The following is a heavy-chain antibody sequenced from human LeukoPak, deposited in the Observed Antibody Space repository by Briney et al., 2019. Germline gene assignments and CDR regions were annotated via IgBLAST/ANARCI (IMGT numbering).Heavy chain of an antibody. CDR2: INPNSGGT. Sequence: GASVKVSCKASGYTFTGYYMHWVRQAPGQGLEWMGWINPNSGGTNYAQKFQGRATMTRDTSISTAYMELSRLRSDDTAVYYCARPSLGYCSSTSCDMNYWGQGTLVTVSS. CDR3: ARPSLGYCSSTSCDMNY. D-gene: IGHD2-2*02. J-gene: IGHJ4*02. CDR1: GYTFTGYY. V-gene: IGHV1-2*02.